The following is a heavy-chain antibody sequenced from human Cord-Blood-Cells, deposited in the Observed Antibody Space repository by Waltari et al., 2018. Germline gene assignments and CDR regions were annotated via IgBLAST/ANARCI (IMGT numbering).Heavy chain of an antibody. CDR2: IIPIFGTA. D-gene: IGHD6-13*01. J-gene: IGHJ6*02. CDR1: GGTFSSYA. Sequence: QVQLVQSGAEVKKPGSSVKVSCKASGGTFSSYAISWVRQAPGQGLEWMGGIIPIFGTANYAQKFQGRVTITADESTSTAYMELSSLRSEDTAVYYCARVIDGSSWFRNSPTTYYYDGMDVWGQGTTVTVSS. CDR3: ARVIDGSSWFRNSPTTYYYDGMDV. V-gene: IGHV1-69*01.